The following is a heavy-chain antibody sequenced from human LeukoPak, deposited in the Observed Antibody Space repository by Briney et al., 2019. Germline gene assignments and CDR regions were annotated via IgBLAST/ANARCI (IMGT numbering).Heavy chain of an antibody. Sequence: SETLSLTCTVSGGSISSSSYYWGWIRQPPGKGLEWIGSIYYSGGTYYNPPLKSRVTIPVDTSKNQFSLKLSSVTAADTAVYYCARVMKQQLGFDYWGQGTLVTVSS. J-gene: IGHJ4*02. CDR3: ARVMKQQLGFDY. D-gene: IGHD6-13*01. V-gene: IGHV4-39*07. CDR1: GGSISSSSYY. CDR2: IYYSGGT.